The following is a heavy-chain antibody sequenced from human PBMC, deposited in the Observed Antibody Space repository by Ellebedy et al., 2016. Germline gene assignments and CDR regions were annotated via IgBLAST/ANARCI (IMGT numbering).Heavy chain of an antibody. V-gene: IGHV3-21*01. CDR2: ISSSSSYI. CDR1: GFTFSSYS. J-gene: IGHJ3*02. Sequence: GGSLRLXCAASGFTFSSYSMNWVRQAPGKGLEWVSSISSSSSYIYYADSVKGRFTISRDNAKNSLYLQMNSLRAEDTAVYYCARVASLYAFDIWGQGTMVTVSS. CDR3: ARVASLYAFDI.